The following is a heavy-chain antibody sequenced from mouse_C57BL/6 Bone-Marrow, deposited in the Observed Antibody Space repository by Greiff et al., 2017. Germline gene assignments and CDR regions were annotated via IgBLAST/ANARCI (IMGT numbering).Heavy chain of an antibody. J-gene: IGHJ4*01. CDR2: IYPSDGST. Sequence: VKLQESGPELVKPGASVKLSCKASGYTFTSYDINWVKQRPGQGLEWIGWIYPSDGSTTYNAKFKGKATLTVDTSSSIAYMELHSLTSADSTVYLYARDFYYDYDDYAMDYWDRGTSVTVTS. D-gene: IGHD2-4*01. CDR3: ARDFYYDYDDYAMDY. CDR1: GYTFTSYD. V-gene: IGHV1-85*01.